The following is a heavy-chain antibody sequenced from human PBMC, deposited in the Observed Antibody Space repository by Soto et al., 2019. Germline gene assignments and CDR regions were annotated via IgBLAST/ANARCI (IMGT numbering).Heavy chain of an antibody. V-gene: IGHV1-2*02. CDR2: INPNSGGT. CDR3: ASRAPYSSGWEWSAEYFQH. CDR1: GYTFTGYY. Sequence: ASVKVSCKASGYTFTGYYMHWVRQAPGQGLEWMGWINPNSGGTNYAQKFQGRVTMTRDTSISTAYMELSRLRSDDTAVYYCASRAPYSSGWEWSAEYFQHWGQGTLVTVSS. D-gene: IGHD6-19*01. J-gene: IGHJ1*01.